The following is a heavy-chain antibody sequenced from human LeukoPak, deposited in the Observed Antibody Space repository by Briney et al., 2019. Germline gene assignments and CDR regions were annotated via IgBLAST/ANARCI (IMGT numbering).Heavy chain of an antibody. CDR2: ISAYNGNT. CDR1: GYTFTSYG. CDR3: ARDVGGFGELLTGY. Sequence: ASVKVSCKASGYTFTSYGISWVRQAPGQGLEWMGWISAYNGNTNYAQKLQGRVTTTTDTSTSTAYMELRSLRSDDTAVYCCARDVGGFGELLTGYWGQGTLVTVSS. J-gene: IGHJ4*02. D-gene: IGHD3-10*01. V-gene: IGHV1-18*01.